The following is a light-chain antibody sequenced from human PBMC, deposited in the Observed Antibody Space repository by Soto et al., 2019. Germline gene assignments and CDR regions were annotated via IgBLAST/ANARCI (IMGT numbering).Light chain of an antibody. CDR1: QTISRR. J-gene: IGKJ1*01. CDR2: RAS. V-gene: IGKV1-5*03. CDR3: QRYSSYSGA. Sequence: DIQMTQSPSTLSGSVGDRVTITCRASQTISRRLAWYQQKRGQARKLLIYRASSLKSGVPSRFSGCGCGRDFTLSISSLPRDDFATYYCQRYSSYSGAFGQGTQVDIK.